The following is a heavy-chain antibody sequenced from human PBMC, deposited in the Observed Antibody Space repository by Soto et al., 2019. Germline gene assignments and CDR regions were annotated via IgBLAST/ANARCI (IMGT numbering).Heavy chain of an antibody. CDR1: GGTFNNYA. CDR2: IIPIKGTA. J-gene: IGHJ4*02. V-gene: IGHV1-69*01. Sequence: QLELVQSGTEVKKPGSSVKVSCKASGGTFNNYAVTWVRQAPGQGLEWMGGIIPIKGTANYAQKFQGRVTITADEFTSTAYRELSRLTFEDTAVYYCASSYGTSWYGDYWGQGTLVTVSS. CDR3: ASSYGTSWYGDY. D-gene: IGHD6-13*01.